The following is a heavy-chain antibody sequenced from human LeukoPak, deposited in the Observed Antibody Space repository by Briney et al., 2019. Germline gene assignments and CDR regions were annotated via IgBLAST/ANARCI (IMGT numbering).Heavy chain of an antibody. CDR1: GFTFRNYW. Sequence: GSLRLSCAVSGFTFRNYWMSWIRQPPGKGLEWIGNIYYSGSTNYNPSLKSRVTISVDTSKNQFSLKLSSVTAADTAVYYCTRGSIAYYYMDVWGKGTTVTISS. J-gene: IGHJ6*03. V-gene: IGHV4-59*01. CDR3: TRGSIAYYYMDV. CDR2: IYYSGST. D-gene: IGHD3-22*01.